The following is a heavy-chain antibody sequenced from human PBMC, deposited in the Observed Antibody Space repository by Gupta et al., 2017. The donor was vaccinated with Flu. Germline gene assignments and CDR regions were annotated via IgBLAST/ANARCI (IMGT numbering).Heavy chain of an antibody. CDR3: ARADSGYPKTGVVDY. J-gene: IGHJ4*02. CDR1: GFILSSYA. Sequence: QVQLVESGGGVVQPARPLRLPCVASGFILSSYALHWVRQAPGKGLEWVAVLSYDGFDKYYADSVQGRFNISRDNSKKTVYLQMNGLRADDTALYYCARADSGYPKTGVVDYWGQGTLVTVSS. D-gene: IGHD5-12*01. V-gene: IGHV3-30-3*01. CDR2: LSYDGFDK.